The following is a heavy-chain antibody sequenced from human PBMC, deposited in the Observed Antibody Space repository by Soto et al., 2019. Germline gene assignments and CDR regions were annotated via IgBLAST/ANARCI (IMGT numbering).Heavy chain of an antibody. Sequence: PGGSLRLSCAAFGFTVSSNYMSWVRQAPGKGLEWVSVIYSGGSTYYADSVKGRFTISRDNSKNTLYLQMNSLRAEDTAVYYCATGLVVVPAAMVDYWGQGTLVTVSS. CDR1: GFTVSSNY. D-gene: IGHD2-2*01. CDR2: IYSGGST. J-gene: IGHJ4*02. CDR3: ATGLVVVPAAMVDY. V-gene: IGHV3-66*01.